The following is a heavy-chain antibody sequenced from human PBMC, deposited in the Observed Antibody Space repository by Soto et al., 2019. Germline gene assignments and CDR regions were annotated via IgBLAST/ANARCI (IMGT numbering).Heavy chain of an antibody. D-gene: IGHD2-15*01. CDR1: GFTVSSNY. CDR2: IYSGGST. J-gene: IGHJ4*02. V-gene: IGHV3-66*01. Sequence: EVQLVESGGGLVQPGGSLRLSCAASGFTVSSNYMSWVRQAPGKGLEWVSGIYSGGSTYYADSVKGRFTISRDNSKNTLYLHMNSLRAEDTAVYYCARDPQYCSGGSCYNSFDYWGQGTLVTVSS. CDR3: ARDPQYCSGGSCYNSFDY.